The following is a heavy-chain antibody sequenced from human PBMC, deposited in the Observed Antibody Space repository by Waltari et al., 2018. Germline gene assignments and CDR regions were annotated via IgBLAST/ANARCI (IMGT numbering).Heavy chain of an antibody. Sequence: QVQLVQSGAEVKKPGSSVKVSCKASGGTFRSYAISWVRTATGQGLEWMGVIIPILVTANYAQKFQGRVTITADKSTSTAYMELSSLRSEDTAVYYCARARTFIAAAGTLFAEYFQHWGQGTLVTVSS. V-gene: IGHV1-69*14. D-gene: IGHD6-13*01. CDR2: IIPILVTA. CDR1: GGTFRSYA. CDR3: ARARTFIAAAGTLFAEYFQH. J-gene: IGHJ1*01.